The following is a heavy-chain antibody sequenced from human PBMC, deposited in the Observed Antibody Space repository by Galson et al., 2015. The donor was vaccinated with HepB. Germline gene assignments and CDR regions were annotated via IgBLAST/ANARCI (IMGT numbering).Heavy chain of an antibody. CDR3: ARATGIAVAGDSDS. D-gene: IGHD6-19*01. CDR1: GGTFSNYA. Sequence: SVKVSCKASGGTFSNYAISWVRQAPGQGLEWMGGIIPIFGTTNYAQRFQGRVTITADESTSTAYMEMGSLRSEDTAVYYCARATGIAVAGDSDSWGQGTLVTVSS. CDR2: IIPIFGTT. V-gene: IGHV1-69*13. J-gene: IGHJ4*02.